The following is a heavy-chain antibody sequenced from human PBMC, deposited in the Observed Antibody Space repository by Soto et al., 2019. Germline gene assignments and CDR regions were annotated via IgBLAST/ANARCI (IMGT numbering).Heavy chain of an antibody. V-gene: IGHV3-30*18. CDR3: AKDRTLGLRFLEWLLYYYYGMDV. Sequence: QVQLVESGGGVVQPGRSLRLSCAASGFTFSSYGMHWVRQAPGKGLEWVAVISYDGSNKYYVDSVKGRFTISRDNSKNTLYLQMNSLRAEDTAVYYCAKDRTLGLRFLEWLLYYYYGMDVWGQGTTVTVSS. CDR1: GFTFSSYG. J-gene: IGHJ6*02. D-gene: IGHD3-3*01. CDR2: ISYDGSNK.